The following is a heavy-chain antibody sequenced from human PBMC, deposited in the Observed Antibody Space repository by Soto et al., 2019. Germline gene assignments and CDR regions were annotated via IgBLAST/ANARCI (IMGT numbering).Heavy chain of an antibody. CDR3: ARRDGTGWYYFDY. D-gene: IGHD6-19*01. CDR2: INHSGST. J-gene: IGHJ4*02. V-gene: IGHV4-34*01. Sequence: PSETLSLTCAVYGGSFSGDYWSWIRQSPGKWLEWIGEINHSGSTNYNPSLKSRVTMSVDTSKNQFSLKLTSVTAADTAVYYCARRDGTGWYYFDYWGQGTLVTVSS. CDR1: GGSFSGDY.